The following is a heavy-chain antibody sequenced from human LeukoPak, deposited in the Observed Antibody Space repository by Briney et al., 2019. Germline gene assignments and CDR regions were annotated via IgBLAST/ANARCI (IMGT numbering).Heavy chain of an antibody. CDR1: GDSVSSNSAT. V-gene: IGHV6-1*01. CDR2: TYYRSKWYN. Sequence: SQTLSLTCAISGDSVSSNSATCSWIRQSPSRGLEWLGRTYYRSKWYNDYAVSMKSRIIINPDTSKNQFSLQLNSVAPEDTAVYYCARDTADDAFDIWGQGTMVTVPS. J-gene: IGHJ3*02. CDR3: ARDTADDAFDI.